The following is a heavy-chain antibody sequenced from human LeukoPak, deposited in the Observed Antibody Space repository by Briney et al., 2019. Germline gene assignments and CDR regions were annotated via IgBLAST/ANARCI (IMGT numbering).Heavy chain of an antibody. V-gene: IGHV3-30*02. D-gene: IGHD2-2*02. CDR1: GFTFSSYG. CDR2: IRYDGSNK. Sequence: GGSLRLSCAASGFTFSSYGMHWVRQAPGKGLEWVAFIRYDGSNKYYADSVKGRFTISRDNSKNTLYLQMNSLRAKDTAVYYCAKDGLPAAISLDYYYYYMDVWGKGTTVTVSS. CDR3: AKDGLPAAISLDYYYYYMDV. J-gene: IGHJ6*03.